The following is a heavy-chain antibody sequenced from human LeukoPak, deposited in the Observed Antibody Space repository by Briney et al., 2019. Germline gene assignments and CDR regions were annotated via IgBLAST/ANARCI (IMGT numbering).Heavy chain of an antibody. CDR3: ARTRYCSSTSCYRGSWFDP. J-gene: IGHJ5*02. CDR2: INPNSGGT. Sequence: ASVKVSCKASGYTFTGYYMHWVRQAPGQGLEWMGRINPNSGGTNYAQKFQGRVTMTRDTSISTAYMELSRLRSDDTAVYYCARTRYCSSTSCYRGSWFDPWGQGTLVTVPS. V-gene: IGHV1-2*06. CDR1: GYTFTGYY. D-gene: IGHD2-2*01.